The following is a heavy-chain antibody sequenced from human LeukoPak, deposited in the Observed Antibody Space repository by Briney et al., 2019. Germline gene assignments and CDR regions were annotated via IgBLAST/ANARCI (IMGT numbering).Heavy chain of an antibody. Sequence: SETLSLTCTVSGGSVSSGTYYWTWIRQPPGKGLEWGGYIYYTASAKYNPSLKSRVTISVDTSKNQYSLRLSSVTAADSAVYYCARALPAAERGLDPWGQGTLVTVSS. J-gene: IGHJ5*02. CDR1: GGSVSSGTYY. CDR3: ARALPAAERGLDP. V-gene: IGHV4-61*01. D-gene: IGHD2-2*01. CDR2: IYYTASA.